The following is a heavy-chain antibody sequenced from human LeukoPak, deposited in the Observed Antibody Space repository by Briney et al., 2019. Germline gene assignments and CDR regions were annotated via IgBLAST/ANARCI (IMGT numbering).Heavy chain of an antibody. J-gene: IGHJ4*02. CDR1: GFTFGDYA. CDR2: IRSKAYGGTT. CDR3: TRDGYYYDSSGDKLLDY. D-gene: IGHD3-22*01. V-gene: IGHV3-49*04. Sequence: SGGSLRLSCTASGFTFGDYAMSWVRQAPGKGLEWVGFIRSKAYGGTTEYAASVKGRFTISRDDSKSIAYLQMNSLNTEDTAVYYCTRDGYYYDSSGDKLLDYWGQGTLVTVSS.